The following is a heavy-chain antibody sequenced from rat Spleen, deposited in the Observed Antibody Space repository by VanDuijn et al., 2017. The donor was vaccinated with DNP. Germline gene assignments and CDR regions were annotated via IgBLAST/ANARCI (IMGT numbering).Heavy chain of an antibody. D-gene: IGHD1-12*03. J-gene: IGHJ3*01. CDR1: GFTFSAYY. CDR2: IIYDGTTT. V-gene: IGHV5-7*01. CDR3: ATSGYGYDGYPFAY. Sequence: EVQLVESGGGLVQPGRSLKVSCAASGFTFSAYYMAWVRQSPKKALEWVATIIYDGTTTYYRDSVKGRFTISRDNAKNTLFLQMDSLRSEDTATYYCATSGYGYDGYPFAYWGHGTLVTVSS.